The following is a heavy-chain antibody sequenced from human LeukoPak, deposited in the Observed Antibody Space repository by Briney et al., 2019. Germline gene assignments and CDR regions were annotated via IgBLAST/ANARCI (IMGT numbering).Heavy chain of an antibody. CDR2: ISSSGSTI. CDR1: GFTFSSYS. D-gene: IGHD6-13*01. V-gene: IGHV3-48*04. J-gene: IGHJ4*02. Sequence: PGGSLRLSCAASGFTFSSYSMNWVRQAPGKGLEWVSYISSSGSTIYYADSVKGRFTISRDNAKNSLYLQMNSLRAEDTAVYYCARDGIIAAAGAFDYWGQGTLVTVSS. CDR3: ARDGIIAAAGAFDY.